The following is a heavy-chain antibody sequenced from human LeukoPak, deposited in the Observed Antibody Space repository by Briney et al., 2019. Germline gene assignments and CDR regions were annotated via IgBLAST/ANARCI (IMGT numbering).Heavy chain of an antibody. J-gene: IGHJ5*02. D-gene: IGHD4/OR15-4a*01. CDR3: ARLTTTGSAWFDP. CDR2: ISYSGST. V-gene: IGHV4-31*03. Sequence: SETLSLTCTVSGGSISIGDYYWRWIRQHPGKGPDWIGHISYSGSTYYNPSLQSRIIISVDTSDNFFSLKLSSVTAADTAVHYCARLTTTGSAWFDPWGQGTVVTVSS. CDR1: GGSISIGDYY.